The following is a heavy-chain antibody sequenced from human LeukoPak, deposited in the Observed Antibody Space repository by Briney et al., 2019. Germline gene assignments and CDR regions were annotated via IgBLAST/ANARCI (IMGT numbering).Heavy chain of an antibody. Sequence: PSETLSLTCTVSGGSISGQYWSWIRQPPGKRLEWIGNIFYTGSTNYNPSLRSRVTISVDTSKNQFSLKVTSVTAADTALHYCVRARDMAFDIWGQGTMVTVSS. CDR2: IFYTGST. D-gene: IGHD2-21*02. V-gene: IGHV4-59*11. CDR1: GGSISGQY. J-gene: IGHJ3*02. CDR3: VRARDMAFDI.